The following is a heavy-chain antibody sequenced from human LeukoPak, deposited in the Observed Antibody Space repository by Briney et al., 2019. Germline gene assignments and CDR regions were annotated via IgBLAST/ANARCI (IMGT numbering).Heavy chain of an antibody. CDR1: GFSFNDYY. Sequence: GGSLRLSCAASGFSFNDYYMGWLRQAPGKGPEWVSHITSSGNTKFYAYSLKGRFTISWDNANALLRLHLNSLRVEDTAVYYCARDASVVVAARAFDIWGQGTVVTVSS. V-gene: IGHV3-11*04. D-gene: IGHD2-15*01. J-gene: IGHJ3*02. CDR3: ARDASVVVAARAFDI. CDR2: ITSSGNTK.